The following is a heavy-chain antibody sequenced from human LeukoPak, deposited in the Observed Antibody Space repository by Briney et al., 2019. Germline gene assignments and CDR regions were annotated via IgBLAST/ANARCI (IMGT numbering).Heavy chain of an antibody. J-gene: IGHJ5*02. V-gene: IGHV4-59*01. CDR1: GGSISSYY. CDR3: AGGPLAAAANWFDP. Sequence: KSSETLSLTCTVSGGSISSYYWSWIRQPPGKGLEWIGYIYYSGSTNYNPSLKSRVTISVDTSKNQFSLKLSSVTAADTAVYYCAGGPLAAAANWFDPWGQGTLVTVSS. CDR2: IYYSGST. D-gene: IGHD6-13*01.